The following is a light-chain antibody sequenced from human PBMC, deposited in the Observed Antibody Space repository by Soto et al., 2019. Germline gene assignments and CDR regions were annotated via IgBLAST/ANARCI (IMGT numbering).Light chain of an antibody. J-gene: IGLJ2*01. CDR2: EVN. CDR1: SSDIGAYDY. V-gene: IGLV2-14*01. Sequence: QSALTQPASLSGSPGQSITISCTGTSSDIGAYDYVSWFQQHPGKAPKLMISEVNNRPSGVSDRFSGFKSANTAYLTISGVQPEDEADYHCSSYTTIKTVVFGGGTKVTVL. CDR3: SSYTTIKTVV.